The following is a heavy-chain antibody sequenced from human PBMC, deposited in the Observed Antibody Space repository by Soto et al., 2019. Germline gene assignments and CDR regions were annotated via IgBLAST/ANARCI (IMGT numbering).Heavy chain of an antibody. CDR3: STDLIVLLPAPRNFFDY. D-gene: IGHD2-2*01. Sequence: ASVKVSCKASGYTFTNYGISWVRQAPGQGLEWMGWINVYNGNTKYAQKVQGRVTMTTDTSTDTAYMELTSLRSEDTAVYYCSTDLIVLLPAPRNFFDYWGQGTLVTVSS. V-gene: IGHV1-18*01. J-gene: IGHJ4*02. CDR2: INVYNGNT. CDR1: GYTFTNYG.